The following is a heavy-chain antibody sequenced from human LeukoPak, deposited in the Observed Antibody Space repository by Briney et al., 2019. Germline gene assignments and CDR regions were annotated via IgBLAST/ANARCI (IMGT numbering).Heavy chain of an antibody. V-gene: IGHV1-69*13. D-gene: IGHD6-13*01. CDR2: IIAIFGTA. CDR1: GGTFSSYA. J-gene: IGHJ4*02. Sequence: GASVKXXCKASGGTFSSYAISWVRQAPGQGVEWMGGIIAIFGTANYAQKFQGRVKITADESTRTAYMEMRRLRSEDTAVYYCASTHSSIAAAGTFNYWGQGTLVTVSS. CDR3: ASTHSSIAAAGTFNY.